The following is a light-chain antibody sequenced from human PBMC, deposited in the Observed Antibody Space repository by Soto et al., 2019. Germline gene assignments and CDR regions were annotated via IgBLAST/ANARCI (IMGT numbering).Light chain of an antibody. CDR2: GAS. CDR1: QSVTSSY. CDR3: QQCGVTRWA. Sequence: EIVLTQSPCTLSLSPGERATLSCRASQSVTSSYIAWYQQKPGQAPRLLIYGASNRATGIPDRFSGSGSGTDFTLMISRLETEDFAVYYCQQCGVTRWAFGQGTKVEVK. V-gene: IGKV3-20*01. J-gene: IGKJ1*01.